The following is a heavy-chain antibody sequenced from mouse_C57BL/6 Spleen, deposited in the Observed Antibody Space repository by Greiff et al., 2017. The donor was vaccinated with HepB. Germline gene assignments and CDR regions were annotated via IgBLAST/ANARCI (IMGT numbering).Heavy chain of an antibody. CDR1: GFNFKDYY. CDR2: IDPEDGDT. Sequence: VQLQQSGAELVRPGASVKLSCTASGFNFKDYYMHWVKQRPEQGLEWIGRIDPEDGDTEYAPKFQGKATMTADTSSNTAYLLLSSLTSEDTAVYYCTLHYYGSSYGYFDVWGTGTTVTVSS. CDR3: TLHYYGSSYGYFDV. D-gene: IGHD1-1*01. J-gene: IGHJ1*03. V-gene: IGHV14-1*01.